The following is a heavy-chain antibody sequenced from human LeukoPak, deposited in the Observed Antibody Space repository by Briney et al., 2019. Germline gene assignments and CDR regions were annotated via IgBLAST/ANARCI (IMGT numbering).Heavy chain of an antibody. Sequence: GGSLRLSCAASGFIFSDYWMTWVRQAPGKGLEWVAVISYDGSNKYYADSVKGRFTISRDNSKNTLYLQMNSLRAEDTAVYYCARTPTVVRPIDYWGQGTLVTVSS. CDR3: ARTPTVVRPIDY. J-gene: IGHJ4*02. CDR1: GFIFSDYW. D-gene: IGHD4-23*01. CDR2: ISYDGSNK. V-gene: IGHV3-30-3*01.